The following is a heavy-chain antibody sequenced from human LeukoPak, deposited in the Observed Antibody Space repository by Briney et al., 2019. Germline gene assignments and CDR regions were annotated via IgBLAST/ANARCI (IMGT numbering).Heavy chain of an antibody. D-gene: IGHD1-26*01. CDR2: IKHDGSEK. V-gene: IGHV3-7*05. CDR1: GFIFSDYW. CDR3: AGTDIVGANWFDL. Sequence: GGSLRLSCAVSGFIFSDYWMSWVRQAPGKGLEWVANIKHDGSEKYYMDSVKGRFTISRDNAKNSLYLQMNSLRAEDTALYYCAGTDIVGANWFDLWGQGTLVTVSS. J-gene: IGHJ5*02.